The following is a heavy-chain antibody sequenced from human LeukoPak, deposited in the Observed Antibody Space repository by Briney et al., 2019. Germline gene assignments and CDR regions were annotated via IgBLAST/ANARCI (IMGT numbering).Heavy chain of an antibody. Sequence: GRSLRLSCAASGFTFSSYAMHWVRQAPGKGLEWVAVISYDGSNKCYADSVKGRFTISRDNSKNTLYLQMNSLRAEDTAVYYCARSTASRVVVPAANVIDYWGQGTLVTVSS. V-gene: IGHV3-30*14. D-gene: IGHD2-2*01. CDR3: ARSTASRVVVPAANVIDY. CDR2: ISYDGSNK. CDR1: GFTFSSYA. J-gene: IGHJ4*02.